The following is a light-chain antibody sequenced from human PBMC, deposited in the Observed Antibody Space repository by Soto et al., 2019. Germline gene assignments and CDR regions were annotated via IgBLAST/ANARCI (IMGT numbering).Light chain of an antibody. Sequence: DIQMTQSPATLSASVGDRVTITCRASQTIGSWLAWYQQKPGKAPKLLIYQASSLESEVPSRFSGSGSGTECSLIISSLQPDDFATYYCQQYNAYSWTFGQGTKVEIK. CDR1: QTIGSW. J-gene: IGKJ1*01. CDR3: QQYNAYSWT. CDR2: QAS. V-gene: IGKV1-5*03.